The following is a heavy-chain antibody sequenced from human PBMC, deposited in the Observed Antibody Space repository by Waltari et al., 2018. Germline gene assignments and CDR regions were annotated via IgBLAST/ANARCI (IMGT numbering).Heavy chain of an antibody. J-gene: IGHJ4*02. V-gene: IGHV4-39*01. D-gene: IGHD2-15*01. CDR2: IYYSGST. CDR1: GGSISSSSYY. CDR3: ASQVEMAANFDY. Sequence: QLQLQESGPGLVKPSETLSLTCTVSGGSISSSSYYWGWIRQPPGKGLAWIGSIYYSGSTYSNPHLKSRVTISVDTSKNQFSLKLSSVTAADTAVYYCASQVEMAANFDYWGQGTLVTVSS.